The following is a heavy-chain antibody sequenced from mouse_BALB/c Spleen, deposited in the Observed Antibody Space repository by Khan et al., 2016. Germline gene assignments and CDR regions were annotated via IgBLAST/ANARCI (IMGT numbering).Heavy chain of an antibody. CDR1: GYTFTDYY. D-gene: IGHD1-2*01. V-gene: IGHV1-77*01. Sequence: QVRLQQSGAELARPGASVTLSCKASGYTFTDYYINWLKQRSGQGLEWIGEIFPGSGKTYYNEKFKDKATLTADESSSTAYMQLSSLTSEDSAVYFCARSYYGYFALDYWGQGTSVTVSS. CDR3: ARSYYGYFALDY. J-gene: IGHJ4*01. CDR2: IFPGSGKT.